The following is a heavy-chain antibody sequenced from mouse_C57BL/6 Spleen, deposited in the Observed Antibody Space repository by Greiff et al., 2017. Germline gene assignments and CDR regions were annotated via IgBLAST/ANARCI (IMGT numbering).Heavy chain of an antibody. Sequence: VKLMESGAELMKPGASVKLSCKASGYTFTDYWIEWIKQRPGHGLEWIGEILPGSGSTNYNEKFKGKATFTADTSSNAAYRQLCSLTTEDSAIYYCARSGYGSYWGQGTLVTVSA. V-gene: IGHV1-9*01. CDR3: ARSGYGSY. CDR2: ILPGSGST. CDR1: GYTFTDYW. J-gene: IGHJ3*01. D-gene: IGHD2-10*02.